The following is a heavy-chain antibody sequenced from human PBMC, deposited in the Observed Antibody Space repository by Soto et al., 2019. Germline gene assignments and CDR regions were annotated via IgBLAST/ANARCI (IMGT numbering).Heavy chain of an antibody. D-gene: IGHD1-26*01. V-gene: IGHV1-3*01. J-gene: IGHJ2*01. CDR3: ARGGSLYWYVDL. CDR1: GYTFTSYA. CDR2: INAGNGNT. Sequence: QVQLVQSGAEVKKPGASVKVSCKASGYTFTSYAMHWVRQAPGQRLEWMGWINAGNGNTKYAQKFQGRVTITRDTSESTAYMELSSLRSEDTAVYYCARGGSLYWYVDLWGRGTLVTVSS.